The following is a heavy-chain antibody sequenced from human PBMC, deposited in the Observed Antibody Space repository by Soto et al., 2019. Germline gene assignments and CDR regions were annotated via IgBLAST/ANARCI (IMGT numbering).Heavy chain of an antibody. D-gene: IGHD6-13*01. V-gene: IGHV3-23*01. Sequence: EVQLLESGGGLVQPGGSLRLSCAASGFTFSSYAMSWVRQAPGKGLVWVSAISGSGGSTYYADSVKGRFTISRDNSNNTPYLQMNSLRAEDTAVYYCAKSLSIAAAGTFDYWGQGTLVTVSA. CDR2: ISGSGGST. CDR3: AKSLSIAAAGTFDY. CDR1: GFTFSSYA. J-gene: IGHJ4*02.